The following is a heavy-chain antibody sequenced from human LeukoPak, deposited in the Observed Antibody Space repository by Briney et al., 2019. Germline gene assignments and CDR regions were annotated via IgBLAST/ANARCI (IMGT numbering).Heavy chain of an antibody. D-gene: IGHD1-1*01. CDR1: GFTFSTYW. V-gene: IGHV3-7*04. CDR2: IKEDGSAT. Sequence: PGGSLRLSCAASGFTFSTYWMTWVRQAPGKGPEWVANIKEDGSATYYVDSVKGRFTISRDNAKKSLYLQMNSLRAEDTAEYYCARDSPGYLAYDSWGQGTLVTVSS. CDR3: ARDSPGYLAYDS. J-gene: IGHJ4*02.